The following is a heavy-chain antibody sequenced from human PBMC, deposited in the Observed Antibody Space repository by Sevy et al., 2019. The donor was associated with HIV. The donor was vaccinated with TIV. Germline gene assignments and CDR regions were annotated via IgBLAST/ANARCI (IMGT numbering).Heavy chain of an antibody. J-gene: IGHJ6*02. D-gene: IGHD2-8*02. CDR3: ARGSLPYQLVVYEPNYYYGMDV. CDR1: GFTFSSYS. Sequence: GGSLRLSCAASGFTFSSYSMNWVRRAPGKGLEWVSYSSSSSSYIYYADSVKGRFTISRDNAKNSLYLQMNSLRAEVTAVYYCARGSLPYQLVVYEPNYYYGMDVWGQGTTVTVSS. V-gene: IGHV3-21*01. CDR2: SSSSSSYI.